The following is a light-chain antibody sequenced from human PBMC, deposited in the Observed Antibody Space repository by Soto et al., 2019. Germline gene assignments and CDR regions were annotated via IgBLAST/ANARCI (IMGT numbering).Light chain of an antibody. V-gene: IGKV1-5*03. CDR3: QQYKSHRRT. J-gene: IGKJ1*01. Sequence: DIRITQSVSTLSASVGDRVTITCRASQSISSWLAWFQQKPGKAPKLLINRASSLESGVPSRFSGSGSGTEFTLTISSLQPDDFATYYCQQYKSHRRTFCQGTKVDIK. CDR1: QSISSW. CDR2: RAS.